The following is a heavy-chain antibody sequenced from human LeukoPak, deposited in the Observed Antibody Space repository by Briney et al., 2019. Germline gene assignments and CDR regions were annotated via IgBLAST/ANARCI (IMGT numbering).Heavy chain of an antibody. CDR3: ARVGILTGYYMNY. CDR2: ISSSSSYI. Sequence: PGGSLRLSCAASGFTFSSYSMNWVRQAPGKGLEWVSSISSSSSYIYYADSVKGRFTISRDNAKNSLYLQMNSLRAEDTAVYYCARVGILTGYYMNYWGQGTLVTVSS. CDR1: GFTFSSYS. V-gene: IGHV3-21*01. D-gene: IGHD3-9*01. J-gene: IGHJ4*02.